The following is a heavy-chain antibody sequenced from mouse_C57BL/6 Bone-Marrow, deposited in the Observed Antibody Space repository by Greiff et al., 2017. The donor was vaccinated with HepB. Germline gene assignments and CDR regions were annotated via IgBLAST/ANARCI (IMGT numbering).Heavy chain of an antibody. V-gene: IGHV1-47*01. CDR2: FHPYNDDT. CDR1: GYTFTTYP. D-gene: IGHD1-1*01. Sequence: VKLMESGAELVKPGASVKMSCKASGYTFTTYPIEWMKQNHGKSLEWIGNFHPYNDDTKYNEKFKGKATLTVEKSSSTVYLELSRLTSDDSAVYYCAGLTTVVAYYAMDYWGQGTSVTVSS. J-gene: IGHJ4*01. CDR3: AGLTTVVAYYAMDY.